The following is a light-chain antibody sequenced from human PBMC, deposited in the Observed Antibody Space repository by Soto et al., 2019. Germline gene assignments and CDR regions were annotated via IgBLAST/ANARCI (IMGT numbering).Light chain of an antibody. CDR2: DAS. V-gene: IGKV1-12*01. CDR3: QQANRFPIT. J-gene: IGKJ5*01. CDR1: QGISNW. Sequence: DIQMTQSPSSVSASVGDRVTVTCRASQGISNWLAWYQQKAGRAPKLLISDASNLQSGVPSRFSGSRSGTDFNLTISSLQPVDFATYYCQQANRFPITFGQGTRLEIK.